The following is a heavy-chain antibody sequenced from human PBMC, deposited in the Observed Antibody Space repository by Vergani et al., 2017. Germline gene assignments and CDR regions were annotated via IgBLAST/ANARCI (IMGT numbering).Heavy chain of an antibody. Sequence: EVHLLESGGGLVQSGGSLRLSCAASGFTFSNSAVSWVRQAPGRGLAWVSSISGPGLSTYYADSVKGRFSISRDNSKNTVFLQMHSLRAEDTAIYYCARASWGEQQLPEDWGQGTLVTVSS. J-gene: IGHJ4*02. V-gene: IGHV3-23*01. CDR1: GFTFSNSA. CDR3: ARASWGEQQLPED. D-gene: IGHD6-13*01. CDR2: ISGPGLST.